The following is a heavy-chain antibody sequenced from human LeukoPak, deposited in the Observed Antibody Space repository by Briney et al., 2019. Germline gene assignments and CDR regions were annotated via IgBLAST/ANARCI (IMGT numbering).Heavy chain of an antibody. CDR2: ISGSGGST. J-gene: IGHJ4*02. D-gene: IGHD6-13*01. CDR1: GFTFDDYA. CDR3: AKDPAAADYFDY. V-gene: IGHV3-23*01. Sequence: GRSLRLSCAASGFTFDDYAMHWVRQAPGKGLEWVSAISGSGGSTYYADSVKGRFTISRDNSKNTLYLQMNSLRAEDTAVYYCAKDPAAADYFDYWGQGTLVTVSS.